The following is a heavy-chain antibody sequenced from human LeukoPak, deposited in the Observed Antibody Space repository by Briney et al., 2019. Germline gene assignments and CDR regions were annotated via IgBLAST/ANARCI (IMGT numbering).Heavy chain of an antibody. CDR2: IWYDGSNK. V-gene: IGHV3-33*01. D-gene: IGHD2/OR15-2a*01. CDR3: AREGPRGNSQFDY. Sequence: GGSLRLSCAVSGFTFSSYGMHWVRQAPGKGLEWVALIWYDGSNKYYADSVKGRLTISRDNSKNTLYLQMNSLRAEDTAVYYCAREGPRGNSQFDYWGQGTLVTVSS. CDR1: GFTFSSYG. J-gene: IGHJ4*02.